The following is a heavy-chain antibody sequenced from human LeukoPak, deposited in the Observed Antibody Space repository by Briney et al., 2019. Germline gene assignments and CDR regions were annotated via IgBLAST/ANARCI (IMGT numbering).Heavy chain of an antibody. V-gene: IGHV4-30-4*01. D-gene: IGHD5-18*01. J-gene: IGHJ4*02. Sequence: SETLSLTCTVSGGSISSSDYYWSWIRQPPGKGLEWIGYIYYSGSTHYNPSLKSRVTISVDTSKNQFSLKLSSVTAADTAVYYCATNGYGYDYHGYWGQGTLVTVSS. CDR1: GGSISSSDYY. CDR2: IYYSGST. CDR3: ATNGYGYDYHGY.